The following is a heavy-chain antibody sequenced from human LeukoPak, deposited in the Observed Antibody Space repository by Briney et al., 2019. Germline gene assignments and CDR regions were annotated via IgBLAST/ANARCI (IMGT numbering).Heavy chain of an antibody. J-gene: IGHJ4*02. CDR2: IYTSGST. V-gene: IGHV4-61*02. D-gene: IGHD1-26*01. CDR3: ARDSPTSYFDY. Sequence: SQTLSLTCTVSGGSISSGSYYWSWIRQPAGKGLEWIGRIYTSGSTNYNPSFKSRVTISVDTSKNQFSLKLSSVTAADTAVYYCARDSPTSYFDYWGQGTLVTVSS. CDR1: GGSISSGSYY.